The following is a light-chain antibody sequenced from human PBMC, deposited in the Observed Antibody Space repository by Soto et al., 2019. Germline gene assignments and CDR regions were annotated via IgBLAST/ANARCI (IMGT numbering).Light chain of an antibody. V-gene: IGKV1-5*02. CDR3: HEYNSYS. CDR2: HAS. J-gene: IGKJ1*01. Sequence: KVNISPSAVPSSVEDRVTIICRASQSISNWLAWYQQKPGTAPKLLIYHASTLESGVPSRFSGSGSGTEFTLTICRLQPDDCATYYGHEYNSYSFGHRTKVAI. CDR1: QSISNW.